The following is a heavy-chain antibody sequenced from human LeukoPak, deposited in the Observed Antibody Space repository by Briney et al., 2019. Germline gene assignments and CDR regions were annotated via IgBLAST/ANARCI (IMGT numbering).Heavy chain of an antibody. V-gene: IGHV3-23*01. Sequence: GGSLRLSCAASGFTFRSYAMSWVRQAPGKGLEWVSGISGSGGVTDYADSVKGRFTISRDNAKNSLYLQMNSLRAEDTAVYYCAREYDYGSVPWGQGTLVTVSS. J-gene: IGHJ5*02. CDR3: AREYDYGSVP. D-gene: IGHD3-10*01. CDR1: GFTFRSYA. CDR2: ISGSGGVT.